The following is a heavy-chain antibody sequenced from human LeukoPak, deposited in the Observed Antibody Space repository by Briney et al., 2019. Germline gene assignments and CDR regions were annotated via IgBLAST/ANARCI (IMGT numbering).Heavy chain of an antibody. V-gene: IGHV1-24*01. CDR1: GYTLTELS. CDR3: ARDPLKAGGYEIGTDYYYYGMDV. CDR2: FDPEDGET. J-gene: IGHJ6*02. Sequence: GASVKVSCKVSGYTLTELSMHWVRQAPGKGLEWVGGFDPEDGETIYAQKFQGRVTITADESTSTAYMELSSLRSEDTAVYYCARDPLKAGGYEIGTDYYYYGMDVWGQGTTVTVSS. D-gene: IGHD3-22*01.